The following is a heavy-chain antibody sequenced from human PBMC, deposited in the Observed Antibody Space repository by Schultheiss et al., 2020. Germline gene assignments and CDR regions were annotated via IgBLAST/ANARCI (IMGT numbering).Heavy chain of an antibody. V-gene: IGHV4-59*02. J-gene: IGHJ4*02. CDR1: GASVDIDY. CDR2: IYYSGTT. Sequence: SETLSLTCSVSGASVDIDYWSWIRRPPGKALELIGYIYYSGTTNYNPSLKSRVTISVDTSRNQFSLKLSSVTAADTAVYYCARGSYGSGKGVFDYWGQGTLVTVSS. D-gene: IGHD3-10*01. CDR3: ARGSYGSGKGVFDY.